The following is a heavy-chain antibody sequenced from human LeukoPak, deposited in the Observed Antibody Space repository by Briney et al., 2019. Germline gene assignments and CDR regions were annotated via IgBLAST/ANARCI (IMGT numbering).Heavy chain of an antibody. CDR2: IYSGGST. D-gene: IGHD3-10*01. Sequence: GGSLRLSCAASGFTVSSNYMSWVRQAPGKGLEWVSVIYSGGSTYYADSVKGRFTISRDNSKNTLYLQMNSLRAEDTAVYYCARAGFGELFPFDYWGQGTLVTVSS. J-gene: IGHJ4*02. CDR1: GFTVSSNY. V-gene: IGHV3-53*01. CDR3: ARAGFGELFPFDY.